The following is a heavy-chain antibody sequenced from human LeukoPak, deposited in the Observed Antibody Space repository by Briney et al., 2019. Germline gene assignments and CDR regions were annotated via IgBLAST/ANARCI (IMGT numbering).Heavy chain of an antibody. D-gene: IGHD3-16*01. V-gene: IGHV4-59*01. Sequence: SETLSLACTVSGGSISSYYWSWIRQPPGKGLEWIGYIYYSGSTNYNPSLKSRVTISVDTSKNQFSLKLSSVTAADTAVYYCARVGYYFDYWGQGTLVTVSS. CDR1: GGSISSYY. CDR3: ARVGYYFDY. CDR2: IYYSGST. J-gene: IGHJ4*02.